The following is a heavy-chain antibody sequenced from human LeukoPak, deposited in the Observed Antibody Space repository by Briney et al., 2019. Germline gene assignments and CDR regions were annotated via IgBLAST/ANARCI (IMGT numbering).Heavy chain of an antibody. CDR2: ISYDGSNK. CDR1: GFTFSSYW. CDR3: ARYYYGSGSRNWFDP. J-gene: IGHJ5*02. Sequence: GGSLRLSCAASGFTFSSYWMHWVRQAPGKGLEWVAVISYDGSNKYYADSVKGRFTISRDNSKNTLYLQMNSLRAEDTAVYYCARYYYGSGSRNWFDPWGQGTLVTVSS. D-gene: IGHD3-10*01. V-gene: IGHV3-30-3*01.